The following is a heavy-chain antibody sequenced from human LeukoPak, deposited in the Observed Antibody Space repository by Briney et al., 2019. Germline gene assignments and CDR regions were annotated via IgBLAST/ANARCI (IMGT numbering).Heavy chain of an antibody. J-gene: IGHJ6*02. Sequence: ASVKVSCKASGYTFTSYGISWVRQAPGQGLEWMGWISAYNGNTNYAQKLQGRVTMTTDTSTSTAYMELRSLRSDDTAVYYCARVGLLWFGEGVCLDVWGQGTTVTVSS. CDR2: ISAYNGNT. V-gene: IGHV1-18*01. D-gene: IGHD3-10*01. CDR1: GYTFTSYG. CDR3: ARVGLLWFGEGVCLDV.